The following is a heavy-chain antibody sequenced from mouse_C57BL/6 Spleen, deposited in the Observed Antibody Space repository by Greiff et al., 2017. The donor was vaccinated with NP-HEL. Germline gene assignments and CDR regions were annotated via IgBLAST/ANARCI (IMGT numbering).Heavy chain of an antibody. V-gene: IGHV1-61*01. D-gene: IGHD1-1*01. J-gene: IGHJ4*01. CDR3: ARSPTTVVATGAMDY. CDR1: GYTFTSYW. Sequence: QVQLQQPGAELVRPGSSVKLSCKASGYTFTSYWMDWVKQRPGQGLEWIGNIYTSDSDTHYNQKIKDKATLTVDKSSSTAYLQLSSLTSEGAAVYYGARSPTTVVATGAMDYWGQGTAVTVSS. CDR2: IYTSDSDT.